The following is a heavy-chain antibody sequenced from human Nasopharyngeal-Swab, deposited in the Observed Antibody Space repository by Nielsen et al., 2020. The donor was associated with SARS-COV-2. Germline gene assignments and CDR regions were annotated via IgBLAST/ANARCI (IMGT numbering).Heavy chain of an antibody. CDR2: IYYSRST. CDR3: ARAEVPAALDY. J-gene: IGHJ4*02. Sequence: PGKGLEWIGYIYYSRSTYYNPSLKSRVTISVDTSKNQFSLKLSSVTAADTAVYYCARAEVPAALDYWGQGTLVTVSS. V-gene: IGHV4-30-4*01. D-gene: IGHD2-2*01.